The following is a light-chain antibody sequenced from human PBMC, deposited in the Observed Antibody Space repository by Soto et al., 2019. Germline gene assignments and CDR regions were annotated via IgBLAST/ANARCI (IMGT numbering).Light chain of an antibody. V-gene: IGKV3-15*01. J-gene: IGKJ5*01. CDR2: AKS. CDR1: QRVXIH. Sequence: TQSACTLSVSLGERATLSCRASQRVXIHLGWYQQKPGQAPRILNXAKSTRATVIPARFSGSGSGKEFTLTISSLHSEDFSGYYCQQYSNWPPRTVGQGTRLEIK. CDR3: QQYSNWPPRT.